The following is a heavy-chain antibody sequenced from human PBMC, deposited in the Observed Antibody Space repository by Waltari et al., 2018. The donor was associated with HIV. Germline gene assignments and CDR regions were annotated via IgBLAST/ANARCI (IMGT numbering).Heavy chain of an antibody. D-gene: IGHD3-10*01. Sequence: VQLVQSGAQVKEPGDSVKVSCRASGYNFNSFYLHWVRQAPGQGLQWVGFINPFNGGTNYEQKFRGRVTLTRDTSIDTSFMELTGLGSDDTAVYYCAKTYYGPTSYYNVGAFDVWGQGTMVSVSS. CDR1: GYNFNSFY. CDR3: AKTYYGPTSYYNVGAFDV. CDR2: INPFNGGT. J-gene: IGHJ3*01. V-gene: IGHV1-2*02.